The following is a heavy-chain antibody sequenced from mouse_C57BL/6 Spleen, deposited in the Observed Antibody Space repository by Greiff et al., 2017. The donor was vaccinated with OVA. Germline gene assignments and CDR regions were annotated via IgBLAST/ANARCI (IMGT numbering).Heavy chain of an antibody. CDR1: GYTFTSYW. J-gene: IGHJ4*01. Sequence: VQLQQSGTVLARPGASVKMSCKTSGYTFTSYWMHWVKQRPGQGLEWIGAIYPGNRDTSYNQKFKGKAKLTAVTSASTAYMELSSLTNEDSAVYYCTRYWDDYYAMDYWGQGTSVTVSS. CDR2: IYPGNRDT. V-gene: IGHV1-5*01. D-gene: IGHD4-1*01. CDR3: TRYWDDYYAMDY.